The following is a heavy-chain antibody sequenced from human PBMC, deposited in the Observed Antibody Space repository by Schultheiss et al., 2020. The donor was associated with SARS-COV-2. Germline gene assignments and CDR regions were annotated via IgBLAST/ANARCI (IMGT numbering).Heavy chain of an antibody. Sequence: ASVKVSCKASGYTFTSYAMNWVRQAPGQGLEWMGWINPNSGGTNYAQKFQGRVTMTRDTSISTAYMELSRLRSDDTAVYYCAKWDSQDIRGFDYWGQGTLVTVSS. D-gene: IGHD1-26*01. CDR3: AKWDSQDIRGFDY. CDR2: INPNSGGT. CDR1: GYTFTSYA. V-gene: IGHV1-2*02. J-gene: IGHJ4*02.